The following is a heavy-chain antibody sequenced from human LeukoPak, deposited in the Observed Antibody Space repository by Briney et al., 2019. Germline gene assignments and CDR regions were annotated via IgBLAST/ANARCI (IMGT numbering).Heavy chain of an antibody. CDR2: IWYDGSNK. CDR3: AKASYYDSSGSYSFDY. J-gene: IGHJ4*02. V-gene: IGHV3-33*06. Sequence: GGSLRLSCAASGFTFSSYGMHWVRQAPGKGLEWVAVIWYDGSNKYYADSVKGRFTISGDNSKNTLYLQMNSLRAEDTAVYYCAKASYYDSSGSYSFDYWGQGTLVTVSS. D-gene: IGHD3-22*01. CDR1: GFTFSSYG.